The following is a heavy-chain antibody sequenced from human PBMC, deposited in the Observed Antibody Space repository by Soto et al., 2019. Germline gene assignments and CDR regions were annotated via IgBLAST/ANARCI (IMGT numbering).Heavy chain of an antibody. CDR3: ARESGGAPATLDYYYFYMDA. D-gene: IGHD1-26*01. V-gene: IGHV1-2*02. CDR1: GDSFNDYY. CDR2: INPNGGVT. J-gene: IGHJ6*03. Sequence: ASVKVSCKTSGDSFNDYYIHWVRQAPGQGLEWMGWINPNGGVTKYAQKFQGRVTVTRDTSIRTVYMELSSLRSDDTAVYYCARESGGAPATLDYYYFYMDAWGKGTTVTVSS.